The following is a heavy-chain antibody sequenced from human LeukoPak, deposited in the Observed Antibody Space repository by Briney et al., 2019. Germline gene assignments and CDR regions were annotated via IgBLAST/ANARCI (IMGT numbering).Heavy chain of an antibody. Sequence: PSETLSLTCAVYGVSFSGYYWSWIRQPPGKGLEWIGEINHSGSTNYNPSLKSRVTISVDTSKNQFSLKLSSVTAADTAVYYCARVGGGVFYFDYWGQGTLVTVSS. CDR1: GVSFSGYY. CDR3: ARVGGGVFYFDY. D-gene: IGHD3-16*01. CDR2: INHSGST. V-gene: IGHV4-34*01. J-gene: IGHJ4*02.